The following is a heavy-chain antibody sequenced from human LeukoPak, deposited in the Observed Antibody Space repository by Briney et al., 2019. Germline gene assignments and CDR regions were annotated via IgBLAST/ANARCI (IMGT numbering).Heavy chain of an antibody. CDR3: ATQGGYCSSTSCYPY. CDR2: ISYDGSNK. V-gene: IGHV3-30*03. D-gene: IGHD2-2*01. Sequence: GGSLRLSCAASGFAFSSYGMHWVRQAPGKGLGWVAGISYDGSNKYYADSVKGRFTISRDNSKNTLYLQMNSLRAEDTAVYYCATQGGYCSSTSCYPYWGQGTLVTVSS. CDR1: GFAFSSYG. J-gene: IGHJ4*02.